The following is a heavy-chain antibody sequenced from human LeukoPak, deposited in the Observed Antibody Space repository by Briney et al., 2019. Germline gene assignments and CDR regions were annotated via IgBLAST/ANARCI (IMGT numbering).Heavy chain of an antibody. CDR3: ARLGATVTHFDY. Sequence: GGSLRLSCAASGFTVSSNYMSWVRQAPGKGLEWVSVICSGGSTYYADSVKGRFTISRDNSKSTLYLQMSSLRAEDTAVYYCARLGATVTHFDYWGQGTLVTVSS. J-gene: IGHJ4*02. CDR1: GFTVSSNY. D-gene: IGHD4-17*01. V-gene: IGHV3-66*01. CDR2: ICSGGST.